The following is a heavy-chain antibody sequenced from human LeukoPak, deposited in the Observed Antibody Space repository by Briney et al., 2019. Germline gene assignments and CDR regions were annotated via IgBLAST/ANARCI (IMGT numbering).Heavy chain of an antibody. Sequence: PGGSLRLSCAASGFTFSSYWMHWVRQALGKGLVWVSRINTDGIITTYADSVKGRFTISRDNAKNRLYLQINSLRADDTAVYYCATVLKHYDTDYFDYWGQGSLVTVSS. J-gene: IGHJ4*02. CDR1: GFTFSSYW. V-gene: IGHV3-74*01. CDR3: ATVLKHYDTDYFDY. CDR2: INTDGIIT. D-gene: IGHD3-16*01.